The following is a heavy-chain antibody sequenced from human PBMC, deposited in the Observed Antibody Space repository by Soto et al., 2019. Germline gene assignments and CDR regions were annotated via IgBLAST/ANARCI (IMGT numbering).Heavy chain of an antibody. Sequence: GESLKISCKGSGYTFTNYWIGWVRQMPGKGLEWMGIIYPGDSDTKYNPSFQGQVTISADKSITTTYLQWSSLKASDTAIDYCAASIFYYGMDVWGQGTTVTVSS. CDR3: AASIFYYGMDV. J-gene: IGHJ6*02. CDR1: GYTFTNYW. CDR2: IYPGDSDT. V-gene: IGHV5-51*01.